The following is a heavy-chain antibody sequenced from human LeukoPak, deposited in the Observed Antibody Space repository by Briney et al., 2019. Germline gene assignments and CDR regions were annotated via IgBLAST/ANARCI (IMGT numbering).Heavy chain of an antibody. D-gene: IGHD1-26*01. J-gene: IGHJ3*02. CDR3: ARRWGLSGSYSWQTRYAFDI. CDR1: GYTFTSYY. Sequence: ASVKVSCKASGYTFTSYYMHWVRQAPGQGLEWMGIINPSGGSTSYAQKFQGRVTMTRDMSTSTVYMELSSLRSEDTAVYYCARRWGLSGSYSWQTRYAFDIWGQGTMVTVSS. CDR2: INPSGGST. V-gene: IGHV1-46*01.